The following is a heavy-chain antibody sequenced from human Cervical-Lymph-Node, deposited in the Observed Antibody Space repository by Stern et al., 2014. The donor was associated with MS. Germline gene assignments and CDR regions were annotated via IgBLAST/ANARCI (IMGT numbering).Heavy chain of an antibody. Sequence: EVQLVESGGDFVQPGGSLRLSCAASGFTFNKYAMNWVRQAPGKGLAWASTISGSGGSIYYADSVKGRVTISRANSENTLDMPLHSLRAEDTAIYYCAKQYFDSSGYSYYYGMDVWGQGTTVTVSS. J-gene: IGHJ6*02. V-gene: IGHV3-23*04. D-gene: IGHD3-22*01. CDR3: AKQYFDSSGYSYYYGMDV. CDR2: ISGSGGSI. CDR1: GFTFNKYA.